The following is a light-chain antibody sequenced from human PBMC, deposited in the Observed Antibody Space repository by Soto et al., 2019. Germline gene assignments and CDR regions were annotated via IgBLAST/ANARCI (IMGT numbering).Light chain of an antibody. Sequence: QSVLTQPASVSGSPGQSITISCTGTSSDVGGYNYVSWYQHHPGKAPKLMIFDVSNRPSGVSNRFSGSKSGNTASLTISWLQPEDEADYYCSSCTTSNTRQIAFGTGTKVTVL. CDR1: SSDVGGYNY. V-gene: IGLV2-14*03. J-gene: IGLJ1*01. CDR3: SSCTTSNTRQIA. CDR2: DVS.